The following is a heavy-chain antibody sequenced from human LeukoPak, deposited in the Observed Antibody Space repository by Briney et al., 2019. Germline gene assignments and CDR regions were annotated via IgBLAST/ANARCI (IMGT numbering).Heavy chain of an antibody. V-gene: IGHV3-7*01. CDR3: LSGGLGSGL. CDR2: INRDGSEK. CDR1: GFSFSTYW. Sequence: GGSLRLSCVASGFSFSTYWMTWVRQAPGKGLEWVANINRDGSEKNYVDSVKGRFTISRDNAKHSLYLQMYSLRVEDTAVYYCLSGGLGSGLRGQGTLVTVSS. J-gene: IGHJ4*02. D-gene: IGHD3-10*01.